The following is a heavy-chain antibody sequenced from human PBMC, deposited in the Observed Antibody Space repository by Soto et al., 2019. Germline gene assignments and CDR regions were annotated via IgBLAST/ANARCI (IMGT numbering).Heavy chain of an antibody. Sequence: GGSLRLSCAASGFTFSSYGMHWVRQAPGKGLEWVAVIWYDGSNKYYADSVKGRVTISRDNSKNTLYLQMNSLRAEDTAVYYCAREKGRREGNAFDIWGQGTMVTVS. CDR2: IWYDGSNK. CDR1: GFTFSSYG. J-gene: IGHJ3*02. CDR3: AREKGRREGNAFDI. D-gene: IGHD1-26*01. V-gene: IGHV3-33*01.